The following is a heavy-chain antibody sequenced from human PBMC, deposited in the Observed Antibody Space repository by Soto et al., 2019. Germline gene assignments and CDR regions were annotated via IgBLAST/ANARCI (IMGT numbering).Heavy chain of an antibody. V-gene: IGHV1-18*01. CDR1: GYTFTSYD. CDR3: ARVNEGVSYDSRGYFDY. D-gene: IGHD3-22*01. J-gene: IGHJ4*02. Sequence: GASVKVSCKASGYTFTSYDINWVRQATGQGLEWLGWISTFNGKTIYAQNLQDRVTMTIDASTSAAYLELRSLRSDDTALYYCARVNEGVSYDSRGYFDYWGQGTLVTVSS. CDR2: ISTFNGKT.